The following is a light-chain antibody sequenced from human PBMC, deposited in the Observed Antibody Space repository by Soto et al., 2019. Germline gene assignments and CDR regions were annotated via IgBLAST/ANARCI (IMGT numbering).Light chain of an antibody. V-gene: IGKV3-20*01. CDR1: QSIPNNN. CDR2: GAS. J-gene: IGKJ1*01. CDR3: QQYHSSPWT. Sequence: EIALTQSPGTLSLSPGEHAALSWRASQSIPNNNLAWYQQKPGQAPRLLFYGASNRASGIPDRFSGSGSGTDFTLTISRVEPVDFAVYSCQQYHSSPWTFGQGTKVDIK.